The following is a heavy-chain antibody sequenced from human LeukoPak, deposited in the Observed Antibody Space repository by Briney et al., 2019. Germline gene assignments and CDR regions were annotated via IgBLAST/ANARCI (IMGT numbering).Heavy chain of an antibody. Sequence: QTSETLSLTWSASNGSISSSYWSWVRQPPGKGLEWIGYIYNTGRGNYNPSLKSRVTISVDTSKNQFSLTLTSVTAADTATYYCARQASYSFYAMDVWGPGTTVTVSS. CDR1: NGSISSSY. CDR3: ARQASYSFYAMDV. V-gene: IGHV4-4*09. CDR2: IYNTGRG. J-gene: IGHJ6*02.